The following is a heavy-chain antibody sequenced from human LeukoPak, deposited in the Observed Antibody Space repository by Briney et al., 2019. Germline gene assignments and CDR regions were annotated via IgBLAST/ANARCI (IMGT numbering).Heavy chain of an antibody. V-gene: IGHV4-34*01. J-gene: IGHJ4*02. CDR3: ARWASRGNYGDYYYFDY. CDR1: GGSFSGYY. CDR2: INHSGST. D-gene: IGHD4-17*01. Sequence: SETLSLTCAAYGGSFSGYYWSWIRQPPGKELEWIGEINHSGSTNYNPSLKSRVTISVDTSKNQFSLKLSSVTAADTAVYYCARWASRGNYGDYYYFDYWGQGTLVTVSS.